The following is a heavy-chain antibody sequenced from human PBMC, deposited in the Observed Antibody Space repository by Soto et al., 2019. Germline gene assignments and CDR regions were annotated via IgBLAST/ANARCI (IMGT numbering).Heavy chain of an antibody. J-gene: IGHJ3*02. CDR2: IYPGDSDT. V-gene: IGHV5-51*01. D-gene: IGHD3-16*01. CDR1: GYSFTSYW. CDR3: ARLDPPYDYIWGTPNDAFDI. Sequence: GESLKISCKGSGYSFTSYWIGWVRQMPGKGLEWMGIIYPGDSDTRYSPSFQGQVTISADKSISNAYLQWSSLKASDTAMYYCARLDPPYDYIWGTPNDAFDIWGQGTMVTVSS.